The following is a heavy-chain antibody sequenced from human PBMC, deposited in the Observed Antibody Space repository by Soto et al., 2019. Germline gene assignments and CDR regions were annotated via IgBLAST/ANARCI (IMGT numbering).Heavy chain of an antibody. V-gene: IGHV1-69*01. D-gene: IGHD6-13*01. CDR3: ATSTGRYSSSHRPTSYYCCMDV. J-gene: IGHJ6*02. CDR2: IIPIFGTA. CDR1: GGTFSSYA. Sequence: KVSCKASGGTFSSYAISWVRQAPGQGLEWMGGIIPIFGTANYAQKFQGRVTITADESTSTAYMELSSLRSEDTAVYYCATSTGRYSSSHRPTSYYCCMDVWGQGTTVTVSS.